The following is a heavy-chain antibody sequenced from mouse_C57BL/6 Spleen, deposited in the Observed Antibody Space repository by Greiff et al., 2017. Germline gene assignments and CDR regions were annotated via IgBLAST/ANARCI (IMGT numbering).Heavy chain of an antibody. J-gene: IGHJ2*01. CDR1: GYTFTSYW. V-gene: IGHV1-50*01. CDR2: IDPSDSYT. CDR3: ARGAQFVDY. Sequence: QVQLQQSGAELVKPGASVKLSCKASGYTFTSYWMQWVKQRPGQGLEWIGEIDPSDSYTNYNQKFKGKATLTVDTSSSTAYMQLSSLTSEDSAVYYWARGAQFVDYWGQGTTLTVSS.